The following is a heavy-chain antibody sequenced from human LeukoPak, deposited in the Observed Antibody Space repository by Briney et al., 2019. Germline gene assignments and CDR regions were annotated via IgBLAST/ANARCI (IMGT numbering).Heavy chain of an antibody. V-gene: IGHV3-53*01. D-gene: IGHD6-13*01. CDR3: AKGARQQLVGEMDY. CDR1: GFTVSTVY. Sequence: PGGSLRLSCAASGFTVSTVYMTWVRQAPGKGLEWVSVIYGGPTAYYADSVKGRFTITRDNSKNTLYLQMNSLRAEDTAVYHCAKGARQQLVGEMDYWGQGTLVTVSS. J-gene: IGHJ4*02. CDR2: IYGGPTA.